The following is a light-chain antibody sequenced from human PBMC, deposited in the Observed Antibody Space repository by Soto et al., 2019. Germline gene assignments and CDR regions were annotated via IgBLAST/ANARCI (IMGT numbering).Light chain of an antibody. Sequence: EIVLTQSPGTLSLSPGERATLSCRASQSVSSSYLAWYQQKPGQGPRLLIYGASSRATGIPDRFRGSGSGTDFTLTISRLQPEDFAVYYCQQYACSPETFGQGTKVDIK. CDR1: QSVSSSY. CDR2: GAS. CDR3: QQYACSPET. V-gene: IGKV3-20*01. J-gene: IGKJ1*01.